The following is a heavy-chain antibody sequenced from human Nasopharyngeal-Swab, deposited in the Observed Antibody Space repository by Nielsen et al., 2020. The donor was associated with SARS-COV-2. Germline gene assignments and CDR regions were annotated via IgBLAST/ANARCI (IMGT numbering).Heavy chain of an antibody. CDR1: GGSISGNSQY. Sequence: SETLSLTCTVSGGSISGNSQYWGWIRQPLGKGLEWIASIYFSGNTYYNPSLKSRVTISIDTSKSQFSLSLRFVTAADTALYYCARGGPRDGFDVCGQGTLVTVSA. CDR2: IYFSGNT. CDR3: ARGGPRDGFDV. J-gene: IGHJ3*01. V-gene: IGHV4-39*07. D-gene: IGHD1-26*01.